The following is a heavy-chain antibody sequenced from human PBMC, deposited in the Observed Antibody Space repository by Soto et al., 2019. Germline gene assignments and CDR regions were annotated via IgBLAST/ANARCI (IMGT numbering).Heavy chain of an antibody. CDR3: ARAHRYYYDSSGYYLDY. Sequence: SETLSLTCAVSGGSISSGGYYWSWIRQHPGKGLEWIGYIYYSGSTYYNPSLKSRVTISVDTSKNQFSLKLSSVTAADTAVYYCARAHRYYYDSSGYYLDYWGQGTLVTVSS. D-gene: IGHD3-22*01. J-gene: IGHJ4*02. V-gene: IGHV4-31*11. CDR2: IYYSGST. CDR1: GGSISSGGYY.